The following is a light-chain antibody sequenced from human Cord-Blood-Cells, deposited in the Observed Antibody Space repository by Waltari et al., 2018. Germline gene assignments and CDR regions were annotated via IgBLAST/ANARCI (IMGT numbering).Light chain of an antibody. CDR3: QQSYSTPLT. CDR1: QSNSSY. J-gene: IGKJ4*01. CDR2: AAS. Sequence: IPMIQTPFSLSASVEHRVTITCRASQSNSSYLNWYQQKPGEAPMLLIYAASSLQSGVPSRFSSSGSGTDFTLTISSLQPEDFATYYCQQSYSTPLTFGGGTKVEIK. V-gene: IGKV1-39*01.